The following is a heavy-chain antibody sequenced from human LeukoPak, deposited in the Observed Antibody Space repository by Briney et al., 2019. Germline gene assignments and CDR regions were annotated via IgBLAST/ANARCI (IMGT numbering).Heavy chain of an antibody. V-gene: IGHV5-51*01. CDR1: GYRFTDWW. CDR3: ARLSSYSVSPIDY. CDR2: ISPADSET. D-gene: IGHD1-26*01. J-gene: IGHJ4*02. Sequence: GESLKISCKASGYRFTDWWIAWVRQVPGEGLECMGIISPADSETRYSPSFQGQVTISVDKSVTTAYLQWSGLKASDTALYYCARLSSYSVSPIDYWGQGTLVTVSS.